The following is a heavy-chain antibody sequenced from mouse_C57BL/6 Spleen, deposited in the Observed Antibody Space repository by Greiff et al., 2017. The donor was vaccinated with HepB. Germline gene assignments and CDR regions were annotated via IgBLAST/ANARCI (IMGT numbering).Heavy chain of an antibody. D-gene: IGHD2-12*01. CDR1: GYTFTDYY. V-gene: IGHV1-19*01. Sequence: EVQLQQSGPVLVKPGASVKMSCKASGYTFTDYYMNWVKQSHGKSLEWIGVINPYNGGTSYNQKFKGKATLTVDKSSSTAYMELNSLTSEYSAVYYCASDYCYDEEQWYFDVWGTGTTVTVSS. CDR2: INPYNGGT. J-gene: IGHJ1*03. CDR3: ASDYCYDEEQWYFDV.